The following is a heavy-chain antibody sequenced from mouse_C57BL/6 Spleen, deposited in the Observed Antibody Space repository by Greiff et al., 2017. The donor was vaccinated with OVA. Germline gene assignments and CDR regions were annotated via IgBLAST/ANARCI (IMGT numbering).Heavy chain of an antibody. CDR2: ISDGGSYS. J-gene: IGHJ2*01. D-gene: IGHD3-1*01. CDR1: GFTFSSYA. V-gene: IGHV5-4*01. Sequence: EVKLQESGGGLVQPGGSLKLSCVASGFTFSSYAMSWVRQTPEKRLEWVATISDGGSYSDYPDNVKGRFTITRDNAKNKLYLQMRNMKSEDTAMDYCEREKRLRRGSMDYWGQGTTLTVSS. CDR3: EREKRLRRGSMDY.